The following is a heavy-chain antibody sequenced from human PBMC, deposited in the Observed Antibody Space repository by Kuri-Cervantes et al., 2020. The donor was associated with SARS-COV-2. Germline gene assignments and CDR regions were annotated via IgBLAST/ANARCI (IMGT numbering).Heavy chain of an antibody. CDR3: AKAMVRGVIITYYFDY. V-gene: IGHV3-9*03. CDR1: GFTFSSYA. Sequence: SLKISCAASGFTFSSYAMHWVRQAPGKGLEWVSGISWNSGSIGYADSVKGRFTISRDNAKNSLYLQMNSLRAEDMALYYCAKAMVRGVIITYYFDYWGQGTLVTVSS. D-gene: IGHD3-10*01. CDR2: ISWNSGSI. J-gene: IGHJ4*02.